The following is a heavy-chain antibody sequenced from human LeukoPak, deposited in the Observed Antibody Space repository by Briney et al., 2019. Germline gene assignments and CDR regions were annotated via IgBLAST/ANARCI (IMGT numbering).Heavy chain of an antibody. CDR2: ISSSSSYI. CDR1: GFTFSSYS. V-gene: IGHV3-21*01. CDR3: ARVRGSYGQVYFDY. D-gene: IGHD1-26*01. J-gene: IGHJ4*02. Sequence: GGSLRLSCAASGFTFSSYSMNWVRQAPGKGLEWDSSISSSSSYIYYADSVKGRFTISRDNAKNSLYLQMNSLRAEDTAVYYCARVRGSYGQVYFDYWGQGTLVTVSS.